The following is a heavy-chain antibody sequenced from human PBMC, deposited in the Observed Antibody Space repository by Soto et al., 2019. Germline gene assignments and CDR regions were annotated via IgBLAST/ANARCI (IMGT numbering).Heavy chain of an antibody. Sequence: EVQLVESGGGLVQPGGSLRLSCAASGFTFSKYWIHWVRQAPGKGLVWVSRIKGDESTTNYADSVKGRFTISRDNANDIVCLHMNTMTADVTAVYYCARGGYGLWLNDYWGQGTLVTVSS. CDR3: ARGGYGLWLNDY. V-gene: IGHV3-74*01. J-gene: IGHJ4*02. CDR2: IKGDESTT. D-gene: IGHD5-18*01. CDR1: GFTFSKYW.